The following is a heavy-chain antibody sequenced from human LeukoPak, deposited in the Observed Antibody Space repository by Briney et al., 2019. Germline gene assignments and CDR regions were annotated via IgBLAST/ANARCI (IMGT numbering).Heavy chain of an antibody. D-gene: IGHD6-13*01. J-gene: IGHJ4*02. CDR3: ARDDSVAAAGAFFNTFDY. CDR2: INPSGGST. V-gene: IGHV1-46*01. CDR1: GYTFTSYY. Sequence: ASVKVSCKASGYTFTSYYMHWVRQAPGQGLEWMGIINPSGGSTSYAQKLQGRVTMTTDTSTSTAYMELRSLRSDDTAVYYCARDDSVAAAGAFFNTFDYWGQGTLVTVSS.